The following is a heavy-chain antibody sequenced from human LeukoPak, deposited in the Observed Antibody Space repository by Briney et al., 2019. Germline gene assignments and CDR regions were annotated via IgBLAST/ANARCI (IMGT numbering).Heavy chain of an antibody. CDR3: ARVPAVLVVPAVTGWFDP. CDR1: GFTFSSYD. V-gene: IGHV3-30*02. D-gene: IGHD2-2*01. J-gene: IGHJ5*02. Sequence: GGSLRLSCAASGFTFSSYDMHWVRQAPGKGLEWVAFIGYDGTNEYYADSVKGRFTISRDNAKNSLYLQMNSLRAEDTAVYYCARVPAVLVVPAVTGWFDPWGQGTLVTVSS. CDR2: IGYDGTNE.